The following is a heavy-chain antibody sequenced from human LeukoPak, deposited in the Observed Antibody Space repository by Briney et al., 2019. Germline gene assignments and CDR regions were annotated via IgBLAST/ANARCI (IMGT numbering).Heavy chain of an antibody. CDR2: ISSNGGST. Sequence: GGSLRLSCSASGFTFSSYAMHWVRQAPGKGLEYVSAISSNGGSTYYADSVKGRFTISRDNSKNTLYLQMNSLRAEDTAVYYCARDGTDITGTWVVYWGQGTLVTVSS. CDR1: GFTFSSYA. CDR3: ARDGTDITGTWVVY. D-gene: IGHD1-20*01. J-gene: IGHJ4*02. V-gene: IGHV3-64*04.